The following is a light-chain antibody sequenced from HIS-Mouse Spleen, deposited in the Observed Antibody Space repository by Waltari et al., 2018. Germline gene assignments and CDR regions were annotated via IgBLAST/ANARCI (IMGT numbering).Light chain of an antibody. CDR3: CSYAGSYTLV. Sequence: QSALTQPRSVSGSPGQSVTISCTGTSSDVGGYNNVYWYPQHPGKAPKLMIYDVSKRPSGVPDRFSGSKSGNTASLTISGLQAEDEADYYCCSYAGSYTLVFGGGTKLTVL. J-gene: IGLJ2*01. CDR2: DVS. V-gene: IGLV2-11*01. CDR1: SSDVGGYNN.